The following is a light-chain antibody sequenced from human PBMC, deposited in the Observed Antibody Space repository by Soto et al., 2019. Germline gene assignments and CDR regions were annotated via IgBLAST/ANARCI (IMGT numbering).Light chain of an antibody. J-gene: IGKJ5*01. Sequence: EIVLTQSTGTLSLSPGERATFACRASQSVRSKVAWYQQKPGQAPSLVIYDTYIRATGIPARFSGSGFGTEFTLTISSLQPEDFAVYYCEQYNNWPQITFGQGTRLEIK. CDR3: EQYNNWPQIT. V-gene: IGKV3-15*01. CDR1: QSVRSK. CDR2: DTY.